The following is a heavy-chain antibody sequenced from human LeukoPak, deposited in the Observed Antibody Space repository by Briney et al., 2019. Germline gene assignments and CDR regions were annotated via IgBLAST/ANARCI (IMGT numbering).Heavy chain of an antibody. Sequence: GGSLRLSCAASGFSVSRNYMSWVRQAPGKGLEWVAVIYTGGITYYAGSVKDRFTISRDNSENTLYLQMSSLRAEDTAMYYCARDYGGSRDFDFWGQGTLVTVSS. CDR2: IYTGGIT. J-gene: IGHJ4*02. V-gene: IGHV3-66*01. D-gene: IGHD4/OR15-4a*01. CDR3: ARDYGGSRDFDF. CDR1: GFSVSRNY.